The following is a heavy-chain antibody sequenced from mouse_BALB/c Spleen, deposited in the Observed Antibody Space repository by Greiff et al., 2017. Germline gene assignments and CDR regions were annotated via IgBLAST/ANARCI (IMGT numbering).Heavy chain of an antibody. Sequence: VQLQQPGAELVKPGASVKMSCKASGYTFTSYWMHWVKQRPGQGLEWIGVIDPSDSYTSYNQKFKGKATLTVDTSSSTAYMQLSSLTSEDSAVYYCTRSGLGGYAMDYWGQGTSVTVSS. D-gene: IGHD2-4*01. CDR1: GYTFTSYW. CDR2: IDPSDSYT. CDR3: TRSGLGGYAMDY. V-gene: IGHV1S127*01. J-gene: IGHJ4*01.